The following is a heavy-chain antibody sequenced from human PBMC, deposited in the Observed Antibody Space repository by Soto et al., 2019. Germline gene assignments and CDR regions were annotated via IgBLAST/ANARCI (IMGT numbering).Heavy chain of an antibody. Sequence: PSETLSLTCTVSGGSISSSSYYWGWIRQPPGKGLEWIGSIYYSGSTYYNPSLKSRVTISVDTSKNQFSLKLSSVTAADTAVYYCARHTGGGDIDSPDAFDIWGQGTMVTVSS. CDR3: ARHTGGGDIDSPDAFDI. J-gene: IGHJ3*02. CDR2: IYYSGST. V-gene: IGHV4-39*01. D-gene: IGHD2-21*01. CDR1: GGSISSSSYY.